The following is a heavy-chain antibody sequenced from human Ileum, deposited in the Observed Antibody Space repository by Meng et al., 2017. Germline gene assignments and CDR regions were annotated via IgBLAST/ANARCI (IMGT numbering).Heavy chain of an antibody. CDR1: GFIFSSSG. V-gene: IGHV3-23*04. CDR3: AKDPDELDS. J-gene: IGHJ4*02. Sequence: EVQLVEAGGGLAQPGGSLRLSCAASGFIFSSSGMNWVRQAPGKGLEWVSSISSSARNTYYADSVMGRFTISRDNSKNTVYLQMTSLRVEDTAVYYCAKDPDELDSWGQGTLVTVSS. CDR2: ISSSARNT.